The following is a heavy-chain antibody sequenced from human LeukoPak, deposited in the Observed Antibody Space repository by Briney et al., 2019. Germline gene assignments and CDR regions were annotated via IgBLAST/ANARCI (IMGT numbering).Heavy chain of an antibody. V-gene: IGHV1-18*01. CDR1: GYTFTSYD. J-gene: IGHJ4*02. CDR2: ISGYNGNT. D-gene: IGHD1-26*01. Sequence: GASVKVSCKASGYTFTSYDINWVRQAPGQGLEWMGWISGYNGNTNYAQKFQGRVTMTTDTSTSTAYMDLRSLRSDDTAVYYCVRNRGHRLVGPTNYFDYWGQGTLVTVSS. CDR3: VRNRGHRLVGPTNYFDY.